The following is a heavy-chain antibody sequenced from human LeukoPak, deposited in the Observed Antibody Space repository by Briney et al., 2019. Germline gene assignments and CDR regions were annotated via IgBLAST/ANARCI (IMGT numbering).Heavy chain of an antibody. D-gene: IGHD3-22*01. CDR2: IYTSGST. CDR3: ARRATYYYDSSGYYPNDY. J-gene: IGHJ4*02. V-gene: IGHV4-61*02. Sequence: SQTLSLTCTVSGGSISSGSYYWSWIRQPAGKGLEWIGRIYTSGSTNYNPSLKSRVTISVDTSKNQFSLKLSSVTAADTAVYYCARRATYYYDSSGYYPNDYWGQGTLVTVSS. CDR1: GGSISSGSYY.